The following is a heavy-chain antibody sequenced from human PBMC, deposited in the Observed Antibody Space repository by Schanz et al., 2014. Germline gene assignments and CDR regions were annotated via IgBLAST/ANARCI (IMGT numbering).Heavy chain of an antibody. V-gene: IGHV4-31*03. D-gene: IGHD3-16*01. CDR2: ISYSGST. CDR1: GGSISSSSYF. CDR3: ARHGGIPYYPMDV. J-gene: IGHJ6*02. Sequence: QVQLQESGPGLVKPSETLSLTCTVSGGSISSSSYFWGWIRQPPGKGLEWIGYISYSGSTSFNPSLKSRLTMSVDTSKNQFSLRLSSVTAADTAVYYCARHGGIPYYPMDVWGQGTTVTVSS.